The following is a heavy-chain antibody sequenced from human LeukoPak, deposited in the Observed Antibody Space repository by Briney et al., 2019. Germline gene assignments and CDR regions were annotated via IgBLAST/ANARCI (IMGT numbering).Heavy chain of an antibody. D-gene: IGHD4-11*01. V-gene: IGHV3-48*03. CDR2: IRSSGITI. Sequence: GGSLRLSCAASGFPFSSYEMNWVRQAPGKGLEWISVIRSSGITIYYADSVKGGFTISRDNTRNSLNLQMNSLRAEDTAIYYCARQFNYDRPFDYWGQGTLVTVSS. CDR1: GFPFSSYE. CDR3: ARQFNYDRPFDY. J-gene: IGHJ4*02.